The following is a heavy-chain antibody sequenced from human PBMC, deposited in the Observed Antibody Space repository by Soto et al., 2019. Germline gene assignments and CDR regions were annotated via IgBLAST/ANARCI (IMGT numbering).Heavy chain of an antibody. CDR3: VANGDPLHYYMDV. J-gene: IGHJ6*03. V-gene: IGHV3-23*01. CDR2: ISGSGGST. CDR1: GFTFSSYA. Sequence: EVQLLESGGGLVQPGGSLRLSCAASGFTFSSYAMSWVRQAPGKGLEWVSAISGSGGSTYYADSVKGRFTISRDNSKNTLYLQMNSLRAEDTAVYYCVANGDPLHYYMDVWGKGTTVTVSS. D-gene: IGHD4-17*01.